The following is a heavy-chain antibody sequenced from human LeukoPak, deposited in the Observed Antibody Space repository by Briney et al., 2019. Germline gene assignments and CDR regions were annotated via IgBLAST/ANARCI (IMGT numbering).Heavy chain of an antibody. J-gene: IGHJ5*02. CDR3: ATYKPGGRFDP. V-gene: IGHV4-4*07. Sequence: SETLSLTCTVSGGSISSYYWTWIRQPAGKGLEWIGRIYTSGSTNYNPSLKSRVTISVDKSKNQFSLKLSSVTAADTAVYYCATYKPGGRFDPWGQGILATVSS. CDR2: IYTSGST. CDR1: GGSISSYY. D-gene: IGHD3-16*01.